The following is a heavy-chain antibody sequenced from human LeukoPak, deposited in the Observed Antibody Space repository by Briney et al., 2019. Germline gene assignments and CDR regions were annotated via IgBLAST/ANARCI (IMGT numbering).Heavy chain of an antibody. V-gene: IGHV3-23*01. CDR2: ISGSGGST. CDR3: ASEYYYDSSGYECFDY. Sequence: GGSLRLSCAASGFTFSSYAMSWVRQAPGKGLEWVSAISGSGGSTYYADSVKGRFTISRDNSKNTLYLQMNSLRAEDTAVYYYASEYYYDSSGYECFDYWGQGTLVTVSS. J-gene: IGHJ4*02. CDR1: GFTFSSYA. D-gene: IGHD3-22*01.